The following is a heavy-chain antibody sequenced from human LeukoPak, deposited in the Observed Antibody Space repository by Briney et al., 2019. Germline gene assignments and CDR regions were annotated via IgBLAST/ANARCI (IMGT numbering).Heavy chain of an antibody. Sequence: SETLSLTCTVSGGSISSSSYYWGWIRQPPGKGLEWIGSIYYSGSTYYNPSLKSRVTISVDTSKNQFSLKLSSVTAADTAVYYCARDYPAGDYVWGSWPKNFDYWGQGTLVTVSS. D-gene: IGHD3-16*01. CDR1: GGSISSSSYY. J-gene: IGHJ4*02. CDR2: IYYSGST. V-gene: IGHV4-39*07. CDR3: ARDYPAGDYVWGSWPKNFDY.